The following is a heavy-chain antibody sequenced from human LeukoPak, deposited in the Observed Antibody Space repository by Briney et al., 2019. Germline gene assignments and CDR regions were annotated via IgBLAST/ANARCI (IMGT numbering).Heavy chain of an antibody. CDR1: RGPISSHY. Sequence: SQTLSLICTVSRGPISSHYWSWIRQPPGKGLEWIGYVSFSGTTKYSPSLNSRVTISRDTSKNQFSLRVNSVTAADTAVYYCTRSRVSGSYFDYHSGMDVWGQGTTVIVS. J-gene: IGHJ6*02. V-gene: IGHV4-59*11. CDR2: VSFSGTT. D-gene: IGHD1-26*01. CDR3: TRSRVSGSYFDYHSGMDV.